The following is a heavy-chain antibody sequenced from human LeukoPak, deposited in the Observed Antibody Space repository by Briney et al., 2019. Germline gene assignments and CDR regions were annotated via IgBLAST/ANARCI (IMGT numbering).Heavy chain of an antibody. CDR1: GFTFSSYS. CDR3: ARAMVRGVINYYYYGMDV. J-gene: IGHJ6*02. V-gene: IGHV3-21*01. CDR2: ISSSSTYI. D-gene: IGHD3-10*01. Sequence: GGSLRLSCAASGFTFSSYSMNWVRQAPGKGLEWVSSISSSSTYIHYADSVKGRFTISRDNAKNSLYLQMNSLRAEDTAVYYCARAMVRGVINYYYYGMDVWGQGTTVTVSS.